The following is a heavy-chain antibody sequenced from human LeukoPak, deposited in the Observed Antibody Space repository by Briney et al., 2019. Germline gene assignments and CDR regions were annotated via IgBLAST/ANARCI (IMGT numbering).Heavy chain of an antibody. CDR1: GFTFTSYD. D-gene: IGHD3/OR15-3a*01. CDR2: MNPNSGNT. J-gene: IGHJ4*02. CDR3: ARAPGGYDFWTD. V-gene: IGHV1-8*01. Sequence: ASVKVSCKASGFTFTSYDINWVRQATGQGLEWMGWMNPNSGNTGYAQKFQGRVTMTRNTSISTAYMELSSLRSEDTAVYYCARAPGGYDFWTDWGQGTLVTVSS.